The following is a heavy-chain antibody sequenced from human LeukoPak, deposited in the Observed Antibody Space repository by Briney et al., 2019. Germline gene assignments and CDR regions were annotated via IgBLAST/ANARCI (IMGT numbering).Heavy chain of an antibody. Sequence: ASVKVSCKASGYRFSSYDINWVRQATGQGLEWMAYMNPNSGKTVFAQSFRGRLTITRSTSMSTAYMELSSLRSQDTAVYYCARADSPGASFHYWGQGTLVTVSS. D-gene: IGHD1-26*01. CDR1: GYRFSSYD. J-gene: IGHJ4*02. CDR2: MNPNSGKT. V-gene: IGHV1-8*03. CDR3: ARADSPGASFHY.